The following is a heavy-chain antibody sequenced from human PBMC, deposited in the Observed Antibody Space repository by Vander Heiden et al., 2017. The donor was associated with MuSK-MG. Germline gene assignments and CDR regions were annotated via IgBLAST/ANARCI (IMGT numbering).Heavy chain of an antibody. CDR3: TRRVVVAATRSFDS. D-gene: IGHD2-15*01. CDR1: GFTFGDYG. Sequence: EVQVVESGGGLVQPGRSLRLSCTASGFTFGDYGMSWFRQAAGKGLEGVGFIRSQAYGGTTEYAASVKGRFTISRDDSKSIAYLQMNSLKPEDTAVYYCTRRVVVAATRSFDSWGQGTLVTVSS. V-gene: IGHV3-49*03. CDR2: IRSQAYGGTT. J-gene: IGHJ4*02.